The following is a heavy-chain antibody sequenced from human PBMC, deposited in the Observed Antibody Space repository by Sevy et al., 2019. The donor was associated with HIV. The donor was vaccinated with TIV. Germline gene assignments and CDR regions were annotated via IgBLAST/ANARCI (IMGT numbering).Heavy chain of an antibody. J-gene: IGHJ4*02. D-gene: IGHD3-10*01. CDR1: GGTFSSYA. Sequence: ASVKVSCKASGGTFSSYAISWVRQAPGQGLEWMGGIIPIFGTANYAQKFQGRVTITADKSTSTAYMELSSLRSEDMAVYYCARDLYYYGSGSYYRTGRAFDYWGQGTLVTVSS. CDR2: IIPIFGTA. V-gene: IGHV1-69*06. CDR3: ARDLYYYGSGSYYRTGRAFDY.